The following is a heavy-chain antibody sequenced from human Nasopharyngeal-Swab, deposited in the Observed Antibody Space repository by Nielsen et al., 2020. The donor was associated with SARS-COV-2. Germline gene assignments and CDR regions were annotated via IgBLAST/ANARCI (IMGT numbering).Heavy chain of an antibody. CDR2: IIPIFGTA. CDR3: ARVGNYYDSLDP. D-gene: IGHD3-22*01. V-gene: IGHV1-69*06. Sequence: SVKVSCKASGGTFSSYAISWVRQAPGQGLEWMGGIIPIFGTANYAQKFQGRVTITADKSTSTAYMELSSLRSDDTAVYYCARVGNYYDSLDPWGQGTLVTVSS. CDR1: GGTFSSYA. J-gene: IGHJ5*02.